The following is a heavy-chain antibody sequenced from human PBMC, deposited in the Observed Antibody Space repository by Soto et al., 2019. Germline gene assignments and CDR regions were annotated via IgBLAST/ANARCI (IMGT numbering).Heavy chain of an antibody. CDR3: AREAVGATPGGWFDP. CDR2: IYYSGST. J-gene: IGHJ5*02. CDR1: GGSISSYY. V-gene: IGHV4-59*01. D-gene: IGHD1-26*01. Sequence: SETLSLTCTVSGGSISSYYWSWIRQPPGKGLEWIGYIYYSGSTNYNPSLKSRVTISVDTSKNQFSPKLSSVTAADTAVYYCAREAVGATPGGWFDPWGQGTLVTVSS.